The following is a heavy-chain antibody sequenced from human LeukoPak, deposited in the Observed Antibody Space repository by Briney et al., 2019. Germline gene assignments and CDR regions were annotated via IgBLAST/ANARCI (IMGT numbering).Heavy chain of an antibody. CDR3: ARLIAADPQLDS. V-gene: IGHV4-30-2*01. CDR1: GGSISSGDYY. J-gene: IGHJ4*02. CDR2: IHHSGDT. Sequence: SETLSLTCTVSGGSISSGDYYWSWIRQPPGKGLEWIGYIHHSGDTYQNPSLKSRVTVSSDRSKNQFYLKLSSVTAADTAVYYCARLIAADPQLDSWGQGTPVTVSS. D-gene: IGHD6-13*01.